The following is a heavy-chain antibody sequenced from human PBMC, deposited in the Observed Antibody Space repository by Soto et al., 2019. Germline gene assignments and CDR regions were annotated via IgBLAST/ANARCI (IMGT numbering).Heavy chain of an antibody. CDR3: ARPSLYYFDY. J-gene: IGHJ4*02. V-gene: IGHV1-46*03. Sequence: QVQLVQSGAEVKKPGASVKASCKTSGFTFSNYYIHWVRQAPGQGLEWMGIINPGSGTTNYAQKLQGRITVTWDTSTSTVYMQLSSLTSDDKAVYYCARPSLYYFDYWGQGTLITVSS. CDR2: INPGSGTT. D-gene: IGHD2-15*01. CDR1: GFTFSNYY.